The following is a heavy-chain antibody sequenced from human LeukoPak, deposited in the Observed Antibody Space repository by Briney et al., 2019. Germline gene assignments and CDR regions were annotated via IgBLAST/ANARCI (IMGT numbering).Heavy chain of an antibody. D-gene: IGHD3-22*01. V-gene: IGHV2-70*11. CDR3: ARIRYDRGAFDI. Sequence: SGPTLVNPTQTLTLTCTFSGFSLSTSGMCVSWIRQPPGKALEWLARIDWDDDKYYSTSLKTRLTISKDASKNQVVLTMTNMDPVDTATYYCARIRYDRGAFDIWGQGTMVTVSS. CDR2: IDWDDDK. CDR1: GFSLSTSGMC. J-gene: IGHJ3*02.